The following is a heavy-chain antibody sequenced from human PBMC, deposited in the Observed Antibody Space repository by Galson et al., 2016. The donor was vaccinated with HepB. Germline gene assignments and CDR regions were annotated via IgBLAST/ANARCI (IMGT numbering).Heavy chain of an antibody. V-gene: IGHV3-7*01. Sequence: SLRLSCAASGFKFSDYWMDWVRQTPEKGLEWLGNIKQDGTEKYFVDSVKGRFTISRDNAKNSLYLQMNNVRAEDTAVYFCSRQLDFWGPGIPVTVSS. CDR3: SRQLDF. CDR2: IKQDGTEK. D-gene: IGHD1-1*01. J-gene: IGHJ4*02. CDR1: GFKFSDYW.